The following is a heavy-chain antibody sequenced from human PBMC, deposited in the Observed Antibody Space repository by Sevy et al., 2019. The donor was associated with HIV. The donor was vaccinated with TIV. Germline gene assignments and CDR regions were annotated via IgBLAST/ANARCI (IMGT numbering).Heavy chain of an antibody. J-gene: IGHJ4*02. Sequence: GGSLRLSCAASGFTFSSYEMNWVRQAPGKGLEWVSYISSSGSTIYYADSVKGRFTISRDNAKNSLYLQMNSLRAEDTAVYYCASIYGGWSAFDYWGQGTLVTVSS. CDR2: ISSSGSTI. V-gene: IGHV3-48*03. CDR1: GFTFSSYE. D-gene: IGHD4-17*01. CDR3: ASIYGGWSAFDY.